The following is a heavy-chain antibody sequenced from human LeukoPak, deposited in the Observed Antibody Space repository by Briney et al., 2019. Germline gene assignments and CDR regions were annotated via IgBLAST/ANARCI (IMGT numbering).Heavy chain of an antibody. CDR3: ARDLGTSGWYTFDY. CDR2: TYYRSKWHN. Sequence: SQTLSVTCVISGDSVSSQNGAWNWIRQSPSRGLEWLGRTYYRSKWHNDYAVSVQGRITINPDTSKNQFSLQLNSVTPEDTAVYYCARDLGTSGWYTFDYWGQGTLVTVSS. J-gene: IGHJ4*02. V-gene: IGHV6-1*01. CDR1: GDSVSSQNGA. D-gene: IGHD6-19*01.